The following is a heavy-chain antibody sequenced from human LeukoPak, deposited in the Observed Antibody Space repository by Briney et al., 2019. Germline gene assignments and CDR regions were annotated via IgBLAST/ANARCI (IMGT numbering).Heavy chain of an antibody. CDR1: GYTFTGYY. D-gene: IGHD5-18*01. V-gene: IGHV1-2*02. CDR2: INPNSGGT. CDR3: ARGPGYSYGYYYGMDV. Sequence: GASVKVSCKASGYTFTGYYMHWVRQAPGQGLEWMGWINPNSGGTNYAQKFQGRVTMTRDTSISTAYMELSRLRSDDTAVYYCARGPGYSYGYYYGMDVWGQGTTVTVSS. J-gene: IGHJ6*02.